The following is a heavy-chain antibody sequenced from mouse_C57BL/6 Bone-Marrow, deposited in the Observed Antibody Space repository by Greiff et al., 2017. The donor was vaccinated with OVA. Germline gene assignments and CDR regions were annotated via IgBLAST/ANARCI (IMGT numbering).Heavy chain of an antibody. V-gene: IGHV1-81*01. Sequence: VKLQESGAELARPGASVKLSCKASGYTFTSYGISWVKQRTGQGLEWIGEIYPRSGNTYYNEKFKGKATLTADKSSSTAYMELRSLTSEDSAVYFCARNGNWYFDVWGTGTTVTVSS. CDR3: ARNGNWYFDV. CDR2: IYPRSGNT. D-gene: IGHD2-1*01. CDR1: GYTFTSYG. J-gene: IGHJ1*03.